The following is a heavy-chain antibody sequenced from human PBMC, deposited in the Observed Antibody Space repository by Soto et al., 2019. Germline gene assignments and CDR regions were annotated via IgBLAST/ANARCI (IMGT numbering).Heavy chain of an antibody. J-gene: IGHJ4*02. V-gene: IGHV3-30-3*01. CDR1: GFTFSSYA. CDR2: ISYDGSNK. CDR3: ARGTHGYNAGGCY. D-gene: IGHD1-20*01. Sequence: QVQLVESGGGVVQPGRSLRLSCAASGFTFSSYAMHWVRQAPGKGLEWVAVISYDGSNKYYADSVKGRFTISRDNSKNTLYLQMNSLRAEDTAVYYCARGTHGYNAGGCYWGQGTLVTVSS.